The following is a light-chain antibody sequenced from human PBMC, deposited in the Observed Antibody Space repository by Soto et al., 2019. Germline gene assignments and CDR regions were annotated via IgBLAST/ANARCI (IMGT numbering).Light chain of an antibody. J-gene: IGLJ1*01. V-gene: IGLV2-14*01. CDR1: NSDIGTYNY. Sequence: QSALTQPASVSGSPGQSITISCTGTNSDIGTYNYVSWSQQHPGKAPKLMIYEVNNRPSGVSNRFSGSKSGNTASLTISGLQAEDEADYYCSSYTSSSTYVFGTGTKVTAL. CDR2: EVN. CDR3: SSYTSSSTYV.